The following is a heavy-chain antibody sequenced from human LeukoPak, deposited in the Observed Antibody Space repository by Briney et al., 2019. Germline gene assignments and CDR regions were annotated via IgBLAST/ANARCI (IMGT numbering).Heavy chain of an antibody. CDR3: ARHFYPVSSRTLDY. CDR2: IIPILGIA. CDR1: GGTFSSYA. J-gene: IGHJ4*02. V-gene: IGHV1-69*04. D-gene: IGHD3-3*02. Sequence: SVKVSRKASGGTFSSYAISWVRQAPGQGLEWMGRIIPILGIANYAQKFQGRVTITADKSTSTAYMELSSLRSEDTAVYYCARHFYPVSSRTLDYWGQGTLVTVSS.